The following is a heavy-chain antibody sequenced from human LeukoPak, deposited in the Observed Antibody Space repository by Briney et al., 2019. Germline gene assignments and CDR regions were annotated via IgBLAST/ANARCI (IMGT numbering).Heavy chain of an antibody. Sequence: HTGGSLRLSCAASGFTVSSNYMSWVRQAPGKGLEWVSYISSSGSTIYYADSVKGRFTISRDNAKNSLYLQMNSLRAEDTAVYYCAREPGDSSGWSEWGQGTLVTVSS. D-gene: IGHD6-19*01. V-gene: IGHV3-48*03. CDR2: ISSSGSTI. CDR3: AREPGDSSGWSE. J-gene: IGHJ4*02. CDR1: GFTVSSNY.